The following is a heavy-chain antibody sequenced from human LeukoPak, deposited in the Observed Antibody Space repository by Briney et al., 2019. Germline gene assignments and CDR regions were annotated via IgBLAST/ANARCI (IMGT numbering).Heavy chain of an antibody. CDR3: ARDLRAKRFFDY. V-gene: IGHV1-46*01. D-gene: IGHD6-25*01. CDR2: INPSGGST. J-gene: IGHJ4*02. CDR1: GYTFTSYY. Sequence: ASVKVSCKASGYTFTSYYMRWVRQAPGQGLEWMGIINPSGGSTSYAQKFQGRVTMTRDTSTSTVYMELSSLRSEDTAVYYCARDLRAKRFFDYWGQGTLVTVSS.